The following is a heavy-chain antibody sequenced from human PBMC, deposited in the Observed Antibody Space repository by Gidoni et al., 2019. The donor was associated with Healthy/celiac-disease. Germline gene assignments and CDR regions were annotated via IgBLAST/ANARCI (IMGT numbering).Heavy chain of an antibody. V-gene: IGHV4-4*07. D-gene: IGHD2-2*01. J-gene: IGHJ6*03. CDR1: GGSLSSYY. CDR2: IYTSGST. CDR3: ARDGRVVGPALRGYMDV. Sequence: QVQLQESGPGLVKPSETLSLTCTVSGGSLSSYYWSWIRQPAGKGLEWIGRIYTSGSTNYNPSLKSRVTMSVDTSKNQFSLKLSSVTAADTAVYYCARDGRVVGPALRGYMDVWGKGTTVTVSS.